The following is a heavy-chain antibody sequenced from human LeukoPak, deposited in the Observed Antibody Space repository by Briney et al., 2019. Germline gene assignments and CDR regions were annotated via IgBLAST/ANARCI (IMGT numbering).Heavy chain of an antibody. CDR2: IYSGGST. CDR3: AIGYDSSGRFDY. J-gene: IGHJ4*02. V-gene: IGHV3-53*01. Sequence: PGGSLRLSCAASGFTVSSNFMSWVRQAPGKGLEWVSVIYSGGSTYYADSVKGRLTISRDNSKNTLYLQMNSLRAEDTAVYYCAIGYDSSGRFDYWGQGTLVTVSS. D-gene: IGHD3-22*01. CDR1: GFTVSSNF.